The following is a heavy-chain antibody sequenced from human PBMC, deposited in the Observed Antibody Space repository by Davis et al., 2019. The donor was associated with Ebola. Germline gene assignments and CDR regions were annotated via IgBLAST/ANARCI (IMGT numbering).Heavy chain of an antibody. J-gene: IGHJ4*02. D-gene: IGHD3-16*01. V-gene: IGHV3-48*04. CDR2: ISSSSSTI. Sequence: GGSLRLSCAASGFTFSSYAMSWVRQAPGKGLEWVSYISSSSSTIYYADSVKGRFTISRDNAKNSLYLQMNTLRAEDTAVYYCASGLWASDFDFWGQGTLVTVSS. CDR1: GFTFSSYA. CDR3: ASGLWASDFDF.